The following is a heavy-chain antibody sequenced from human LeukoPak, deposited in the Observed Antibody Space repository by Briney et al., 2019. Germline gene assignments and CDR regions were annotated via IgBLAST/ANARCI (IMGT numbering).Heavy chain of an antibody. J-gene: IGHJ4*02. D-gene: IGHD4-23*01. CDR3: ARQAGRWVPFDC. V-gene: IGHV4-39*01. CDR2: FYYSGST. CDR1: GGSISSSNYY. Sequence: SETLSLTCTVSGGSISSSNYYWGWNRQPPGKGLEWIGTFYYSGSTYYSPSLNSRVTISVDTSKNQFSLKLSSVTAADTAVYYCARQAGRWVPFDCWGQGTLVTVSS.